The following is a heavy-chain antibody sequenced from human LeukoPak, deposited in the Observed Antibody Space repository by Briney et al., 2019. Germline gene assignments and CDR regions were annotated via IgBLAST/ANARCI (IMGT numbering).Heavy chain of an antibody. D-gene: IGHD2-2*01. V-gene: IGHV4-38-2*01. CDR1: GYSISSGYY. Sequence: NPSETLSLTCAVSGYSISSGYYWGWIRQPPGKGLEWIGSIYHSGSTYYNPSLKSRVTISVDTSKNQFSLKLSSVTAADTAVYYCARHGGYRSSTSCRRIFDYWGQGTLVTVSS. CDR2: IYHSGST. CDR3: ARHGGYRSSTSCRRIFDY. J-gene: IGHJ4*02.